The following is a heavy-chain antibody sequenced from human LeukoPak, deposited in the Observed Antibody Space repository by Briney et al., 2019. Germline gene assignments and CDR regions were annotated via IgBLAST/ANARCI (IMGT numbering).Heavy chain of an antibody. CDR2: ISAHNGNT. V-gene: IGHV1-18*01. CDR3: ARGHSAIFGVVTSDY. D-gene: IGHD3-3*01. Sequence: ASVKVSCKASGYTFSGYGITWVRQAPGQGLEWMGWISAHNGNTNYAQNLQGRVTMTTDTSTSTAYMELRSLRSDDTAVYYCARGHSAIFGVVTSDYWGQGTLVTVSS. CDR1: GYTFSGYG. J-gene: IGHJ4*02.